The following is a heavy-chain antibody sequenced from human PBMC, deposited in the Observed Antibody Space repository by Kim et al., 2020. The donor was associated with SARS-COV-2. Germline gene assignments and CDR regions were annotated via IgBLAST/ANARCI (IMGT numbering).Heavy chain of an antibody. J-gene: IGHJ4*02. CDR3: AREGGIYGGNSFNY. D-gene: IGHD4-17*01. Sequence: SQKFQGRVTITRDTSASTAYMELSSLRSEDTAVYYCAREGGIYGGNSFNYWGQGTLVTVSS. V-gene: IGHV1-3*01.